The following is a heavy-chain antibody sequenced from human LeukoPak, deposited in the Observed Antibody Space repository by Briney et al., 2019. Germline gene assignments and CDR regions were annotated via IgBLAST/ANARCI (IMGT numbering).Heavy chain of an antibody. CDR2: IKQDGSEK. D-gene: IGHD2-2*01. Sequence: GGSLRLSCAASGFTFSSYAMSWVRQAPGKGLEWVANIKQDGSEKYYVDSVKGRFTISRDNAKNSLYLQMNSLRAEDTAVYYCAKVSLEDIVVVPAADFDYWGQGTLVTVSS. J-gene: IGHJ4*02. V-gene: IGHV3-7*01. CDR1: GFTFSSYA. CDR3: AKVSLEDIVVVPAADFDY.